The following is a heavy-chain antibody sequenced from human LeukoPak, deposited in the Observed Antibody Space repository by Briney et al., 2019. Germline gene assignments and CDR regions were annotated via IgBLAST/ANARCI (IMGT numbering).Heavy chain of an antibody. V-gene: IGHV4-34*01. CDR3: ARHGVHGYDYVWGSYRYTNNWFDP. Sequence: PSETLSLTCAVYGGSFSGYYWSWIRQPPGKGLEWIGEINHSGSTNYNPSLKSRVTISVDTSKNQFSLKLSSVTAADTAVYYCARHGVHGYDYVWGSYRYTNNWFDPWGQGTLVTVSS. J-gene: IGHJ5*02. CDR1: GGSFSGYY. CDR2: INHSGST. D-gene: IGHD3-16*02.